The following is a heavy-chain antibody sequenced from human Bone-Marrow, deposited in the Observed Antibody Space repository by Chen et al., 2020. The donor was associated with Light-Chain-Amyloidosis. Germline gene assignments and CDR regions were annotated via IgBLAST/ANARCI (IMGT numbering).Heavy chain of an antibody. D-gene: IGHD3-9*01. V-gene: IGHV3-23*04. CDR1: GFAFSSYA. CDR3: AKDISYDDILPGYPADAFDI. Sequence: EVQLVESGGGLLQRGGSLRLSCAASGFAFSSYAMSWVRQAPGKGLEWVYTISGSGGSRSYGDAVKGRLTISRDNSRNALFLQMNSLRAEDTAVYYCAKDISYDDILPGYPADAFDIWGQGTMVTVSS. J-gene: IGHJ3*02. CDR2: ISGSGGSR.